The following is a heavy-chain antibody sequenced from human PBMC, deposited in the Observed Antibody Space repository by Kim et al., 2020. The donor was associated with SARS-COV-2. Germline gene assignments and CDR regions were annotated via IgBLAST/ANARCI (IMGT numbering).Heavy chain of an antibody. CDR3: ARAKRGGIWFHP. CDR1: GYIFTSFD. CDR2: MNSNTGDA. V-gene: IGHV1-8*02. D-gene: IGHD3-10*01. J-gene: IGHJ5*02. Sequence: ASVKVSCKASGYIFTSFDINWVRQASGQGLEWMGWMNSNTGDAGYGQKFQGRVSMTRNTSTNTAYMELTSLRSDDTAIYYCARAKRGGIWFHPCGQGTLVPVSS.